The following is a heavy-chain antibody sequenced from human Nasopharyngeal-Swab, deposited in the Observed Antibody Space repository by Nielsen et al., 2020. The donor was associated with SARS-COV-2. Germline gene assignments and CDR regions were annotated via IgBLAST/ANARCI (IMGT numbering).Heavy chain of an antibody. V-gene: IGHV1-69*13. J-gene: IGHJ5*02. D-gene: IGHD2-2*01. Sequence: SVKVSCKASGGTFSSYAVNWVRQAPGQGLEWMGGIIPIFGTANYAQKFQGRVTITADESTSTVYMELSSLRSEDMAVYYCARGVVPAAMHGWFDPWGQGTLVTVSS. CDR2: IIPIFGTA. CDR3: ARGVVPAAMHGWFDP. CDR1: GGTFSSYA.